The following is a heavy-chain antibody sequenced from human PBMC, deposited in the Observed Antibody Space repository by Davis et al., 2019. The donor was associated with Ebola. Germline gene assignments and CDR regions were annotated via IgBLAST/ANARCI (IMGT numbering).Heavy chain of an antibody. CDR2: IIPILCIA. CDR1: RCTFSSYA. CDR3: ARDSDSGYDYGMLGGGVDY. Sequence: SVQVPCKASRCTFSSYAISWVRQAPGQGLEWMGRIIPILCIANYAQKFQGRVTITADKSTSTAYMELSSLRSEDTAVYYCARDSDSGYDYGMLGGGVDYWGQGTLVTVSS. J-gene: IGHJ4*02. V-gene: IGHV1-69*04. D-gene: IGHD5-12*01.